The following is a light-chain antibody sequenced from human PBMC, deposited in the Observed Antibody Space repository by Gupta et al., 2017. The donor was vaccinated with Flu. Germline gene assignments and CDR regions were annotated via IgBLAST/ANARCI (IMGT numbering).Light chain of an antibody. V-gene: IGKV1-39*01. CDR2: AAS. J-gene: IGKJ2*01. Sequence: DRVTITCRASQSNSSYLNWYQQKPGKAPKLLIYAASSLQSGVPSRFSGSGSGTDFTLTISSLQPEDFATYYCQQSYSTPPYTFGQGTKLEIK. CDR1: QSNSSY. CDR3: QQSYSTPPYT.